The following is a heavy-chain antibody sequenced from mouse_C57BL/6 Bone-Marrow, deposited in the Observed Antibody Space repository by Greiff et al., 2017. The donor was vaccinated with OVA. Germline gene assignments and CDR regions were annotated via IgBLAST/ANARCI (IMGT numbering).Heavy chain of an antibody. CDR2: IRSKSNNYAT. J-gene: IGHJ2*01. Sequence: EVKLVESGGGLVQPKGSLKLSCAASGFSFNTYAMNWVRQAPGKGLEWVARIRSKSNNYATYYADSVKDRFTISRDDSESMLYLQMNNLKTEDTAMYYCVRHGVFFDYWGQGTTLTVSS. V-gene: IGHV10-1*01. CDR3: VRHGVFFDY. CDR1: GFSFNTYA.